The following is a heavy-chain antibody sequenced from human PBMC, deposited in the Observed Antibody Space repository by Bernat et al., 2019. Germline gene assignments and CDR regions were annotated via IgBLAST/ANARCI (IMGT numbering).Heavy chain of an antibody. D-gene: IGHD6-19*01. CDR2: IWYDGSNK. V-gene: IGHV3-33*01. CDR3: ATSSGWNHFGDH. Sequence: QVQLVESGGGVVQPGRSLRLSCAASGFIFSRYGMHWVRQAPGKGLEWVAVIWYDGSNKYYGDSVKGRFTISRDDSKNTLYLQMSSLRAEDTGVYYCATSSGWNHFGDHWGQGTLVSVSS. J-gene: IGHJ5*02. CDR1: GFIFSRYG.